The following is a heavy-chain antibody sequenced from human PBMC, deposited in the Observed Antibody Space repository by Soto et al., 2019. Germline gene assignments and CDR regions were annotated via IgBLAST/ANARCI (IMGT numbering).Heavy chain of an antibody. Sequence: SETLSLTCTVSGGSISSYYWSWIRQPPGKGLEWIGYIYYSGSTNYNPSLKSRVTISVDTSKNQFSLKLSSVTAADTAVYYCARLAIHRHYYYYYMDVWGKGTTVTVSS. V-gene: IGHV4-59*08. D-gene: IGHD3-3*01. J-gene: IGHJ6*03. CDR2: IYYSGST. CDR3: ARLAIHRHYYYYYMDV. CDR1: GGSISSYY.